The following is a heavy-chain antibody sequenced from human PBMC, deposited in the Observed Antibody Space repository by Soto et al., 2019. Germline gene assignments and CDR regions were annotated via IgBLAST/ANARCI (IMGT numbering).Heavy chain of an antibody. CDR1: GYSFTSYW. CDR2: IYPGDSDT. Sequence: GESLKISCKGSGYSFTSYWIGWVRQMPGKGLEWMGIIYPGDSDTRYSPSFQGQVTITADESTSTAYMELSSLRSEDTAVYYCARYSGYDLAPGYYYYGMDVWGQGTTVTVSS. D-gene: IGHD5-12*01. CDR3: ARYSGYDLAPGYYYYGMDV. J-gene: IGHJ6*02. V-gene: IGHV5-51*01.